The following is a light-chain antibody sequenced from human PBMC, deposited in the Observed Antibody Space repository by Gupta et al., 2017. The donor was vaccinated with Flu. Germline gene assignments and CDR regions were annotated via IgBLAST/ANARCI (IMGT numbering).Light chain of an antibody. Sequence: DRVTITCRASQSISSYLNWYQQKPGKAPKLLIYAASSLQSGVPSRFSGSGSGTDFTLTISSLQPEDFATYYCQQSYSTHTWTFGQGTKVEIK. CDR1: QSISSY. V-gene: IGKV1-39*01. CDR3: QQSYSTHTWT. CDR2: AAS. J-gene: IGKJ1*01.